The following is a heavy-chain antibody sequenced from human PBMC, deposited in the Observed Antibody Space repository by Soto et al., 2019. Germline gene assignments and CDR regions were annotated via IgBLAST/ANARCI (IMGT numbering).Heavy chain of an antibody. V-gene: IGHV3-23*01. CDR3: AKTLGYCSSTSCYLVEYYYYGMDV. J-gene: IGHJ6*02. Sequence: GGSLRLSCAASGFTFSSYAMSWVRQAPGKGLEWVSAISGSGGSTYYADSVKGRFTISRDNSKNTLYLQMNSLRAEDTAVYYCAKTLGYCSSTSCYLVEYYYYGMDVWGQGTTVTVSS. CDR2: ISGSGGST. CDR1: GFTFSSYA. D-gene: IGHD2-2*01.